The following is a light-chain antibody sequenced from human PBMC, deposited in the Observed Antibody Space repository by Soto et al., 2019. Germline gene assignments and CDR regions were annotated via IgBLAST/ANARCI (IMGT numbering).Light chain of an antibody. CDR3: ATWDDRLNGYV. J-gene: IGLJ1*01. Sequence: QSVLTQPPSASGTPGQRVTISCSGSNSNIGSNTVTWYQQLPGTSPILLIYSNNQRSPGVPDRFSGSRSGTSGSLAISGLQSEDEADYYCATWDDRLNGYVFGSGTKVTVL. CDR2: SNN. CDR1: NSNIGSNT. V-gene: IGLV1-44*01.